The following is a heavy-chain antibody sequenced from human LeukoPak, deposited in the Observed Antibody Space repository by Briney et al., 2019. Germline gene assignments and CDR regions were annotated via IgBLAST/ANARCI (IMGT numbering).Heavy chain of an antibody. CDR1: GYTFTGYY. J-gene: IGHJ6*02. Sequence: GASVKLSCKASGYTFTGYYMHWVRQAPGQGLESMGWINPNSGGTNYAQKFQGRVTMTRDTSISTAYMELSRLRSDDTAVYYCASSSLVTPGSLAKYGMDVWGQGTTVTVSS. D-gene: IGHD2-21*02. CDR2: INPNSGGT. CDR3: ASSSLVTPGSLAKYGMDV. V-gene: IGHV1-2*02.